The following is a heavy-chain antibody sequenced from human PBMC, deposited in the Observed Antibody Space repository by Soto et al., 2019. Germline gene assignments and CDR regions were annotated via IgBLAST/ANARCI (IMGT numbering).Heavy chain of an antibody. CDR1: GFTFSSYG. D-gene: IGHD3-22*01. Sequence: QVQLVESGGGVVQPGRSLRLSCAASGFTFSSYGMHWVRQAPGKGLEWVAVISYDGSNKYYADSVKGRFTISRDNSKNKLYLQMNSLRAEDTAVYYCAKSPSYDSSGYFTYWGQGTLVTVSS. J-gene: IGHJ4*02. V-gene: IGHV3-30*18. CDR3: AKSPSYDSSGYFTY. CDR2: ISYDGSNK.